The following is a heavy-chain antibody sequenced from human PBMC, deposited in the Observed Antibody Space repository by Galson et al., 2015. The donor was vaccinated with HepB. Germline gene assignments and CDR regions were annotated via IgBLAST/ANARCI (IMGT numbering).Heavy chain of an antibody. V-gene: IGHV2-5*02. D-gene: IGHD2-15*01. CDR3: AHMKRGATIVFHM. CDR2: IYWDDDK. J-gene: IGHJ3*02. Sequence: PALVKPTQTLTLTCTFSGFSLSTSGVGVGWIRQPPGKALEWLAHIYWDDDKRYSPSLKTRLTITKDTSKNRVILTVTKMDPVDTGTYYCAHMKRGATIVFHMWGQGTLFTVSS. CDR1: GFSLSTSGVG.